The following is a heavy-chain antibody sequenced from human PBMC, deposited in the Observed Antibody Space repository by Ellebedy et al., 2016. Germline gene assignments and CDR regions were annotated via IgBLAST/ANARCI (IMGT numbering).Heavy chain of an antibody. J-gene: IGHJ3*02. CDR3: AKGIAAAYPLDAFDI. Sequence: ASVKVSXKASGYTFTAYYIHWVRQAPGQGLEWMGWINPNSGGTNYAQKFQGRVTMTRDTSISTAYMELSRLRSDDTAVYYCAKGIAAAYPLDAFDIWGQGTMVTVSS. V-gene: IGHV1-2*02. D-gene: IGHD6-13*01. CDR1: GYTFTAYY. CDR2: INPNSGGT.